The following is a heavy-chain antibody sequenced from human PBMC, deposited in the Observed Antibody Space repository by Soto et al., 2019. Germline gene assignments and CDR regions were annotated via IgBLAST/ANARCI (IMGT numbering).Heavy chain of an antibody. J-gene: IGHJ6*02. Sequence: PGGSLRLSCAASGSIVSTNYMSWVRQAPGKGLEWVSVIYSDDSTYYADSVKGRFTFSRDNSKNTVYLQMNSLRAEDTAVYYCARDDRRGGYYYYALDVSGQATTVTVSS. D-gene: IGHD3-22*01. CDR2: IYSDDST. CDR1: GSIVSTNY. CDR3: ARDDRRGGYYYYALDV. V-gene: IGHV3-66*01.